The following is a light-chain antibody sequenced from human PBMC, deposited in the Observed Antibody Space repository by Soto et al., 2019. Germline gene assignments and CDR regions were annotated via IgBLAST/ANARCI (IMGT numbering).Light chain of an antibody. Sequence: DIQMTQSPSSLSASVGDTVTITCRASRGIRSDLAWFQQKPGQAPKRLIYSASSLQRGVPSRFSGSGSGTEFTLTISSLQPEDFATYFCLQHNTYPRTFGQGTRVEI. CDR1: RGIRSD. V-gene: IGKV1-17*01. CDR2: SAS. CDR3: LQHNTYPRT. J-gene: IGKJ1*01.